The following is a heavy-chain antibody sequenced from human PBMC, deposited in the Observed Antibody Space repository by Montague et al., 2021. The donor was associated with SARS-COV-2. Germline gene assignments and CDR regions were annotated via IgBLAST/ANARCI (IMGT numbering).Heavy chain of an antibody. CDR2: AYYRSKWYN. CDR1: GDSVSSHSAT. D-gene: IGHD1-1*01. Sequence: CAISGDSVSSHSATWNWVRQSPPSGLEWLGRAYYRSKWYNDYAVSVRGRVTINPDTSKNQFSLQLNSVTPEDTAIYYCTSGREGNYNVIDVWGQGTTVAVSS. V-gene: IGHV6-1*01. J-gene: IGHJ6*02. CDR3: TSGREGNYNVIDV.